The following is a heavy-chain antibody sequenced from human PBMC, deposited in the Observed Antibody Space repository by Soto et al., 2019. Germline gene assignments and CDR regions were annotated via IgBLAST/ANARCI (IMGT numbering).Heavy chain of an antibody. J-gene: IGHJ5*02. CDR3: ARSLTGYYKGSNWFDP. CDR2: IIPIFGTA. V-gene: IGHV1-69*06. CDR1: GGTFSSYA. D-gene: IGHD3-9*01. Sequence: SVKVSCKASGGTFSSYAISWVRQAPGQGLEWMGGIIPIFGTANYAQKFQGRVTITADKSTSTAYMELSSLRSEDTAVYYCARSLTGYYKGSNWFDPWGQGTLVTVSS.